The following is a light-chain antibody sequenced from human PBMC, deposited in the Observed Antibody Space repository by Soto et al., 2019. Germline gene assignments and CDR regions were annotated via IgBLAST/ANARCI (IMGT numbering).Light chain of an antibody. CDR1: QSVNNNF. CDR2: GTS. Sequence: DIVLTQSPGTLYLSPGERATLSCRVSQSVNNNFLAWYQQKPGQAPRLLIYGTSSRATGIPDRFSGSGSGTDFTLTINRLDPEDFTVYYCQLYVTYPRTFGGGTKVEIK. J-gene: IGKJ4*02. V-gene: IGKV3-20*01. CDR3: QLYVTYPRT.